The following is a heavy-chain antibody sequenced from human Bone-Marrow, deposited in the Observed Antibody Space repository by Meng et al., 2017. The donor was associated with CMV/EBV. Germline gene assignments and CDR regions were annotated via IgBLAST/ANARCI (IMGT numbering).Heavy chain of an antibody. V-gene: IGHV4-59*01. Sequence: SETLCLSCTGSGGSISSYYWSWIRQPPGKGLEWIGYIYYSGSTNYNPSLKSRVTISVDTSKNQFSLKLSSVTAADTAVCYCARELSWFGEFGLDVWGQGTTVTVSS. D-gene: IGHD3-10*01. CDR3: ARELSWFGEFGLDV. CDR2: IYYSGST. J-gene: IGHJ6*01. CDR1: GGSISSYY.